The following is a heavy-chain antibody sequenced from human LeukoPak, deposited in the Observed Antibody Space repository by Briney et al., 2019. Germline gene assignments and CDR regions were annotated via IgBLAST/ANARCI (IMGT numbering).Heavy chain of an antibody. CDR1: GGTFSSYA. CDR3: ARDGGIAAAGTNY. J-gene: IGHJ4*02. CDR2: IIPILGIA. V-gene: IGHV1-69*04. D-gene: IGHD6-13*01. Sequence: ASVKVSCKASGGTFSSYAISWVRQAPGQGLEWMGRIIPILGIANYAQKFQGRVTITADKSTSTAYMELSSLRSEDTAVYYCARDGGIAAAGTNYWGQGTLVTVSS.